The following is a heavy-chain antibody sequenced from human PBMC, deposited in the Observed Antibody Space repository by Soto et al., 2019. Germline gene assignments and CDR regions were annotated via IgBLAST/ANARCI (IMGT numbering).Heavy chain of an antibody. J-gene: IGHJ6*02. V-gene: IGHV1-18*04. CDR1: GYTFSSYG. Sequence: QAQLMQSGAEVKSPGASVKVSCRSSGYTFSSYGISWVRQAPGQGLEWLGWISPYDGNRIYAQTLQGRVYMTTDTSANTAYMELRSLRVDDTAKYYCARGGYYDSSGSRNYHYYGMNVWGQGTTVTVSS. CDR2: ISPYDGNR. CDR3: ARGGYYDSSGSRNYHYYGMNV. D-gene: IGHD3-9*01.